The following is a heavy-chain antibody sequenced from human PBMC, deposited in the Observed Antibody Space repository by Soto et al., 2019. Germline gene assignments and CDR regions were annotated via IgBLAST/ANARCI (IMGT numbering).Heavy chain of an antibody. Sequence: PGESLKISCKGSGYSFISYWISWVRQMPGEGLEWMGRIDPSDSYTNYSPSFQGHVTISADKSISTAYLQWSSLKASDTAMYYCARSKRPAAYYYYGMDVWGQGTTVTVSS. CDR3: ARSKRPAAYYYYGMDV. CDR1: GYSFISYW. J-gene: IGHJ6*02. CDR2: IDPSDSYT. V-gene: IGHV5-10-1*01. D-gene: IGHD6-13*01.